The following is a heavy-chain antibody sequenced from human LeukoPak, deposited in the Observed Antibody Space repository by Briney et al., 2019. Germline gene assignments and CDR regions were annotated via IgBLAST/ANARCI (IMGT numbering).Heavy chain of an antibody. CDR1: GYTFTSYD. Sequence: ASVKVSCKASGYTFTSYDINWVRQATGQGLEWMGWMNPNSGNTGYAQKFQGRVTMTRNTSISTAYMELSSLRSEDTAVYYCARHRNDYVWGSYRYSGGIDYWGQGTLVTVSS. D-gene: IGHD3-16*02. J-gene: IGHJ4*02. CDR2: MNPNSGNT. V-gene: IGHV1-8*01. CDR3: ARHRNDYVWGSYRYSGGIDY.